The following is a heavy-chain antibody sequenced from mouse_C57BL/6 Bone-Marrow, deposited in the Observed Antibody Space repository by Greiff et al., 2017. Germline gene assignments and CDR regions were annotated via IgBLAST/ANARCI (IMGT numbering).Heavy chain of an antibody. CDR1: GYTFTSYW. Sequence: QVQLQQPGAELVMPGASVKLSCKASGYTFTSYWMHWVKQRPGQGLEWIGEIDPSDSYTNYNQKFKGKSTVTVDKSSSTAYMQLSSLTSEDSAVYYCARDWDDYDGWYFDVWGTGTTVTVSS. CDR2: IDPSDSYT. J-gene: IGHJ1*03. D-gene: IGHD2-4*01. V-gene: IGHV1-69*01. CDR3: ARDWDDYDGWYFDV.